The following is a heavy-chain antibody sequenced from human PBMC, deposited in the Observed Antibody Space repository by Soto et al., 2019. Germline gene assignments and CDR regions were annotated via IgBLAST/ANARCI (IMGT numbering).Heavy chain of an antibody. CDR2: IYYSGST. D-gene: IGHD3-22*01. CDR3: ARSGSHYYDSSGYYSNWFDP. J-gene: IGHJ5*02. V-gene: IGHV4-30-4*01. CDR1: GGSISSGDYY. Sequence: QVQLQESGPGLVKPSQTLSLTCTVSGGSISSGDYYWSWIRQPPGKGLEWIGYIYYSGSTYYNPSLKSRVTISVDTSKNQFSLKLSSVTAADTAVYYCARSGSHYYDSSGYYSNWFDPWGQGTLVTVSS.